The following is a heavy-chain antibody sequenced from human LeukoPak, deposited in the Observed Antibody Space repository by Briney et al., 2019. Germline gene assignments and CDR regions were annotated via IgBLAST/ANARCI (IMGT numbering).Heavy chain of an antibody. V-gene: IGHV4-4*07. J-gene: IGHJ4*02. Sequence: KSSETLSLTCTVSGGSISSYYWDWIRQPAGKGLEWIGRIYTSGTTEYNPSLKSRVTMSLDTSKNQFSLQLSSVSAADTAVYYCAREMATINYFDYWGQGTLVTVSS. D-gene: IGHD5-24*01. CDR3: AREMATINYFDY. CDR1: GGSISSYY. CDR2: IYTSGTT.